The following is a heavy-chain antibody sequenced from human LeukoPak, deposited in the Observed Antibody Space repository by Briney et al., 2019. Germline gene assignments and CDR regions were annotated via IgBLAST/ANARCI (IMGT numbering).Heavy chain of an antibody. J-gene: IGHJ5*02. CDR2: INHSGST. D-gene: IGHD3-3*01. V-gene: IGHV4-34*01. CDR1: GGSFSGYY. CDR3: ARGRRDITIFGVVIIRENWFDP. Sequence: PSETLSLTCAVYGGSFSGYYWSWLRQPPGKGLEWMGEINHSGSTNYNPSLKSRVTISVDTSKNQFSLKLSSVTAADTAVYYCARGRRDITIFGVVIIRENWFDPWGQGTLVTVSS.